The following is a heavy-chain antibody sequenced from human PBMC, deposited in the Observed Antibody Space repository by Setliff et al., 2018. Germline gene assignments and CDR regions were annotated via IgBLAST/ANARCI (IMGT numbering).Heavy chain of an antibody. Sequence: PSETLSLTCSVSGASITSGGFYWTWIRQPAGKGLEWIRHISPSGSTTYNPSVKSRVTISLDTSKNHFSLKLDSVTAADTALYYCARSPSSGAYWNPRPFYSDYWARGTLVTVSS. CDR3: ARSPSSGAYWNPRPFYSDY. J-gene: IGHJ4*02. CDR2: ISPSGST. D-gene: IGHD1-26*01. V-gene: IGHV4-61*09. CDR1: GASITSGGFY.